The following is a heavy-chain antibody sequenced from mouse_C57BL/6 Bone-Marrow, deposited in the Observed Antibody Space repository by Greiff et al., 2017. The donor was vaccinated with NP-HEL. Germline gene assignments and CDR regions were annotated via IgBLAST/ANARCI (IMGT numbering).Heavy chain of an antibody. CDR2: IYPRDGST. J-gene: IGHJ2*01. D-gene: IGHD2-3*01. V-gene: IGHV1-85*01. CDR1: GYTFTSYD. CDR3: ARRGWLPFDY. Sequence: VQGVESGPELVKPGASVKLSCKASGYTFTSYDINWVKQRPGQGLEWIGLIYPRDGSTKYNEKFKGKATLTVDTSSSTAYMELHSLTSEDSAVYFCARRGWLPFDYWGQGTTLTVSS.